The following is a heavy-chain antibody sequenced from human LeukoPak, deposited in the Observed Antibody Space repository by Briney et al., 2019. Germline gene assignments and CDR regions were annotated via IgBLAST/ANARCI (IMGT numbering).Heavy chain of an antibody. Sequence: PGGSLRLSCAASGFIFSSYNMNWVRQIPGKGLEWVSSISSSSSYIYYADSVKGRFTISRDNSKNTLYLQMNSLRAEDTAVYYCARGGSYLSAFDIWGQGTMVTVSS. CDR3: ARGGSYLSAFDI. V-gene: IGHV3-21*04. D-gene: IGHD1-26*01. J-gene: IGHJ3*02. CDR1: GFIFSSYN. CDR2: ISSSSSYI.